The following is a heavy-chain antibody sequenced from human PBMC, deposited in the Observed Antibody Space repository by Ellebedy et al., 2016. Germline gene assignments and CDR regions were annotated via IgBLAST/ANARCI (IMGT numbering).Heavy chain of an antibody. J-gene: IGHJ2*01. V-gene: IGHV3-23*01. CDR2: LSGSGPKT. CDR3: AKHETDGDYYFDL. D-gene: IGHD2-21*01. Sequence: GGSLRLXXAVSGFTFKTYAMSWVRQAPGEGLEWVSTLSGSGPKTYYADSVQGRFTISRDNSKSTLYLQMNSLRAEDTAVYYCAKHETDGDYYFDLWGRGTLVTVSS. CDR1: GFTFKTYA.